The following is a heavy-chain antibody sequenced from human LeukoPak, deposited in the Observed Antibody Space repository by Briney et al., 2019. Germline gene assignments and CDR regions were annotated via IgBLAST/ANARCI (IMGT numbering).Heavy chain of an antibody. Sequence: PGGSLRLSCAASGFTFSNYAMHWVRQAPGKGLEWVAAISYDESNKYYADSVRGRFTISRDNSENTLYMQMNSLRGEDTAVYYCAKYQYGMDVWGQGTTVTVSS. J-gene: IGHJ6*02. CDR1: GFTFSNYA. D-gene: IGHD2-2*01. CDR2: ISYDESNK. CDR3: AKYQYGMDV. V-gene: IGHV3-30*04.